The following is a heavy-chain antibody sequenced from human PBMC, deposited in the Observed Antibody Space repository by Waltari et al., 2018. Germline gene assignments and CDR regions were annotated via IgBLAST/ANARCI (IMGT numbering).Heavy chain of an antibody. D-gene: IGHD2-21*01. CDR2: IYHSGST. V-gene: IGHV4-31*03. CDR1: GGPISSGGYY. CDR3: ARGKGEKGGDCFDY. Sequence: QVQLQESGPGLVKPSQTLSLTCTVSGGPISSGGYYWSWIRQHPGKGLEWIGYIYHSGSTYYNPSLKSRVTISVDRSKNQFSLKLSSVTAADTAVYYCARGKGEKGGDCFDYWGQGTLVTVSS. J-gene: IGHJ4*02.